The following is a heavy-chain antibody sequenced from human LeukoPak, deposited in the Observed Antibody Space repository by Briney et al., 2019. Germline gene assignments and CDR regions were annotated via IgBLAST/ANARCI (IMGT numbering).Heavy chain of an antibody. CDR3: ASSYEVVAAGPFDY. CDR2: ISAYNGNT. CDR1: GYTFTSYG. Sequence: GASVKVSCKASGYTFTSYGISWVRQAPGQGLEWMGWISAYNGNTNYAQKLQGRVTMTTDTSTSTAYMELRSLRSDDTAVYYCASSYEVVAAGPFDYWGQGTLVTASS. J-gene: IGHJ4*02. D-gene: IGHD2-15*01. V-gene: IGHV1-18*01.